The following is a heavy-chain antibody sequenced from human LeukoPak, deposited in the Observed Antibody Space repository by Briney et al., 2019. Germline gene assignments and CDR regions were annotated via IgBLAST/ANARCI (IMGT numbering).Heavy chain of an antibody. CDR2: INPRGGST. V-gene: IGHV1-46*01. J-gene: IGHJ2*01. CDR3: ASGSSLTGDPTTFDL. Sequence: GASANVSRMASGDTFTDYYRHSGRPAPGQGLGCMGIINPRGGSTSDAHKFQGRVTMTRDLSTSTVYMEMSSLTSEDTTVYYCASGSSLTGDPTTFDLWGRGNLVTVSS. D-gene: IGHD7-27*01. CDR1: GDTFTDYY.